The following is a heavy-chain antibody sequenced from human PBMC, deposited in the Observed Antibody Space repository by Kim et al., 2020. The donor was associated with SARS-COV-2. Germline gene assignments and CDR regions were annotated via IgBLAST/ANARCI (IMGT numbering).Heavy chain of an antibody. CDR1: GFTFSSYS. D-gene: IGHD6-13*01. CDR3: ARVERGYSSSWYGGNWFDP. Sequence: GGSLRLSCAASGFTFSSYSMNWVRQAPGKGLEWVSSISSSSSYIYYADSVKGRFTISRDNAKNSLYLQMNSLRAEDTAVYYCARVERGYSSSWYGGNWFDPWGQGTLVTASS. J-gene: IGHJ5*02. CDR2: ISSSSSYI. V-gene: IGHV3-21*01.